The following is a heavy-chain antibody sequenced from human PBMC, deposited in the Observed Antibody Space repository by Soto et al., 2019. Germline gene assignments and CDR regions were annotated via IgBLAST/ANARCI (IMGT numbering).Heavy chain of an antibody. J-gene: IGHJ4*02. Sequence: QVQLVQSGAEVKKPGASVKVSCKASGYTFTSYGISWVRQAPGQGLEWMGWISAYNGNTNYAQKVQGRVTITTDTSTITAYIELMSLRSDDTAVYYCVRDLAPILVDHWGQGTLVTVSS. V-gene: IGHV1-18*01. CDR1: GYTFTSYG. D-gene: IGHD2-15*01. CDR2: ISAYNGNT. CDR3: VRDLAPILVDH.